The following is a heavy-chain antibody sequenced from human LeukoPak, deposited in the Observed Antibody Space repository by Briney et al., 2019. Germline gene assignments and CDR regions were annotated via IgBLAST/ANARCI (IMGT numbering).Heavy chain of an antibody. CDR1: GFTFSSYE. J-gene: IGHJ4*02. Sequence: PGGSLRLSCAASGFTFSSYEMNWVRQAPGKGLEWVSYISSSGRTKYYADSVKGRFTISRDNAKNSLYLQMNSLRDEDSAVYYCARDPHIAAAGTIFDYWGQGTLVTVSS. D-gene: IGHD6-13*01. CDR3: ARDPHIAAAGTIFDY. CDR2: ISSSGRTK. V-gene: IGHV3-48*02.